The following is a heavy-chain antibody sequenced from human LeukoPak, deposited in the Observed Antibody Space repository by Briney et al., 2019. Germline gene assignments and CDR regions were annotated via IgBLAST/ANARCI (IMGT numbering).Heavy chain of an antibody. V-gene: IGHV4-30-4*01. D-gene: IGHD3-10*01. J-gene: IGHJ4*02. CDR3: ARTLRRGYYFDY. Sequence: SQTLSLTCTVSGGSISSGDYYWSWIRQPPGKGLEWIGYIYYSGSTYYNPSLKSRVTISVDTSKNQFSLKLSSVPAADTAVYYCARTLRRGYYFDYWGQGTLVTVSS. CDR1: GGSISSGDYY. CDR2: IYYSGST.